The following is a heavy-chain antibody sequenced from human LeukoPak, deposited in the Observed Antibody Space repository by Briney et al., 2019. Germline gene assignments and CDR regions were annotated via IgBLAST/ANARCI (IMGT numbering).Heavy chain of an antibody. V-gene: IGHV4-38-2*01. CDR3: ARHGEWFTSSFDY. J-gene: IGHJ4*02. D-gene: IGHD3-3*01. CDR2: IYHSGST. Sequence: PSETLSLTCAVSGYSISSGYYWGWLRQPPGKGLEWIGSIYHSGSTYYNPSLKSRVTISVDTSKNQFSLKLSSVTAADTAVYYCARHGEWFTSSFDYWGQGTLVTVSS. CDR1: GYSISSGYY.